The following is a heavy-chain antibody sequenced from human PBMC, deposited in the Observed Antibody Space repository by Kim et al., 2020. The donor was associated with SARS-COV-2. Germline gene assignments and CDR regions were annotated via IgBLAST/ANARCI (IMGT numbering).Heavy chain of an antibody. J-gene: IGHJ6*02. D-gene: IGHD2-21*01. CDR3: ARGVRGHIVVVIAIRYYYGMDV. V-gene: IGHV1-8*01. Sequence: ASVKVSCKASGYTFTSYDINWVRQATGQGLEWMGWMNPNSGNTGYAQKFQGRVTMTRNTSISTAYMELSSLRSEDTAVYYCARGVRGHIVVVIAIRYYYGMDVWGQGTTLTVSS. CDR2: MNPNSGNT. CDR1: GYTFTSYD.